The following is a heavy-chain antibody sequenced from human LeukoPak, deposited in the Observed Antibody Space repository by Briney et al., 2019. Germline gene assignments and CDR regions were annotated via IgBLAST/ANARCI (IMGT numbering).Heavy chain of an antibody. J-gene: IGHJ5*02. Sequence: ASVKVSCKASGYTFTGYYMHWVRQAPGQGLEWMGWINPNSGGTNYAQKFQGWVTMTRDTSISTAYMELSRLRSDDTAVYYCAREGTYCSSTSCLPGFDPWGQGTLVTVSS. D-gene: IGHD2-2*01. CDR2: INPNSGGT. V-gene: IGHV1-2*04. CDR3: AREGTYCSSTSCLPGFDP. CDR1: GYTFTGYY.